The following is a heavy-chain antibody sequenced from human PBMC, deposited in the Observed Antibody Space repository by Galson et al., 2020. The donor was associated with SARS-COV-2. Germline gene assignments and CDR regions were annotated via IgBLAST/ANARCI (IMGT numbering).Heavy chain of an antibody. D-gene: IGHD4-17*01. V-gene: IGHV3-33*01. CDR2: IWNDGSNK. Sequence: GGSLRLSCAASAFTFSSSRMHCVRQAPGKGLEWVAVIWNDGSNKYYADSMKGRFTISRDKSKNTMYLQMNSLRAEATDVYYCAREAAYGDYATGFDDWGQGTLVTVSS. CDR1: AFTFSSSR. J-gene: IGHJ4*02. CDR3: AREAAYGDYATGFDD.